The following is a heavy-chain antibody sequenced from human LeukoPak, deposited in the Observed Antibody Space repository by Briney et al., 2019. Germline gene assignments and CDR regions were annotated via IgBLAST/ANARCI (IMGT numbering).Heavy chain of an antibody. V-gene: IGHV4-39*01. Sequence: SETLSLTCTVSGGSISSSSYYWGWIRQPPGKGLEWIGSIYYSGSTYYNPSLKSRVTTSVDTSKNQFSLKLSSVTAADTAVYYCVRQYIVVVQSWYFDLWGRGTLVTVSS. CDR2: IYYSGST. D-gene: IGHD2-2*01. CDR1: GGSISSSSYY. J-gene: IGHJ2*01. CDR3: VRQYIVVVQSWYFDL.